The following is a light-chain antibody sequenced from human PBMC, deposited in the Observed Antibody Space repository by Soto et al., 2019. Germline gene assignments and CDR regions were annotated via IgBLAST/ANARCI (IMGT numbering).Light chain of an antibody. V-gene: IGLV2-23*01. Sequence: QSVLTQPASVSGSPGQSITLSCTRASSGVENYNLVSWYQHHPGKAPKLIIYEGSQRTSGVSDRFSGSKSGNTASLTISGLQAEDEADYYCSSYAGGVVFGGGTKVTVL. CDR2: EGS. CDR3: SSYAGGVV. J-gene: IGLJ3*02. CDR1: SSGVENYNL.